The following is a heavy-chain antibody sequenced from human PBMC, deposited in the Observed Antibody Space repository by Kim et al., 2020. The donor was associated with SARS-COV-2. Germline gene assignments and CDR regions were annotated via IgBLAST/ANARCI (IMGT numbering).Heavy chain of an antibody. CDR3: ARVRSPWGWWFDH. J-gene: IGHJ5*02. V-gene: IGHV1-2*02. D-gene: IGHD7-27*01. CDR2: INPNSGGT. Sequence: ASVKVSCKASGYTFTGYYMHWVRQAPGQGLEWMGLINPNSGGTNYAQKFQGRVTMTRDTSISTAYMELSRLRSDDTAVYYCARVRSPWGWWFDHWGQGTLVTVSS. CDR1: GYTFTGYY.